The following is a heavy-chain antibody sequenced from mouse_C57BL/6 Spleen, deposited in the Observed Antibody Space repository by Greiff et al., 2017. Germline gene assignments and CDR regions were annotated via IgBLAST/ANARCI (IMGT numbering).Heavy chain of an antibody. CDR3: ARWGDGSGYTAWFAY. CDR1: GYTFTDYN. J-gene: IGHJ3*01. Sequence: VQLQQSGPELVKPGASVKIPCKASGYTFTDYNMDWVKQSHGKSLEWIGDINPNNGGTIYNQKFKGKATLTVDKSSSTAYMELRSLTSEDTAVYYCARWGDGSGYTAWFAYWGQGTLVTVSA. D-gene: IGHD1-1*01. CDR2: INPNNGGT. V-gene: IGHV1-18*01.